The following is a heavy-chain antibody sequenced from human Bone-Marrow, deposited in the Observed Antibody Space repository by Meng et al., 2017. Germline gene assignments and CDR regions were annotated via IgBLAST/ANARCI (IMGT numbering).Heavy chain of an antibody. CDR3: ARMRYSSGPDY. CDR2: IDPKSGDT. Sequence: ASVKVFCKASGYTFPDYWLHWVRRAPGQGLEWMGRIDPKSGDTQYAQRFQGRVTMTGDTSISTAYMELSGLRSEDTAVYYCARMRYSSGPDYWGQGTLVTVSS. CDR1: GYTFPDYW. J-gene: IGHJ4*02. V-gene: IGHV1-2*06. D-gene: IGHD6-19*01.